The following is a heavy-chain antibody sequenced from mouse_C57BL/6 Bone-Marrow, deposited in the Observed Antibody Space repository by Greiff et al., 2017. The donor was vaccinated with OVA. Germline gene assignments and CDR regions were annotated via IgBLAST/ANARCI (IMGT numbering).Heavy chain of an antibody. Sequence: VQLQQSGTVLVRPGASVKMSCKTSGYTFTSYWMHWVKQRPGQGLEWIGAIYPGNSDTSYNQKFKGKAKMTAVKSASTSYMALSSLTNEDSAFYYCTTIYDGYPFAYWGQGTLVTVSA. CDR2: IYPGNSDT. J-gene: IGHJ3*01. CDR3: TTIYDGYPFAY. V-gene: IGHV1-5*01. D-gene: IGHD2-3*01. CDR1: GYTFTSYW.